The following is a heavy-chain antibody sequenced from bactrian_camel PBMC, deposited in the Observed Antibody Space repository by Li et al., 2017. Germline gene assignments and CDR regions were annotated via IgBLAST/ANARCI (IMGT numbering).Heavy chain of an antibody. CDR3: AAGAYYNYYDNCLGNFGY. D-gene: IGHD4*01. J-gene: IGHJ6*01. CDR1: ESISSWCE. CDR2: IRKDGST. Sequence: HVQLVESGGGSVQAGGSLKLSCVASESISSWCEKDWYRQTPGKERELVSTIRKDGSTTYADSVKGRFAISRDDAKNTVYLQMNSLKPEDTATYYCAAGAYYNYYDNCLGNFGYWGQGTQVTVS. V-gene: IGHV3S53*01.